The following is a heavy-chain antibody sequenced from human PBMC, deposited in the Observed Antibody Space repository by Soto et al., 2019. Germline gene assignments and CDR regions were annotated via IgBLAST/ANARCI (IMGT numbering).Heavy chain of an antibody. D-gene: IGHD2-2*01. Sequence: PSETLSLTCAVYGGSFSGYYWTWIRQPPGEGLEWIGYIYHSGSTNYNPSLKSRVTISVDTSKNQFSLKLSSVTAADTAVYYCARHVSVAHAPDIVVVPAATGVDYWGQGTLVTVSS. CDR3: ARHVSVAHAPDIVVVPAATGVDY. CDR2: IYHSGST. V-gene: IGHV4-34*01. J-gene: IGHJ4*02. CDR1: GGSFSGYY.